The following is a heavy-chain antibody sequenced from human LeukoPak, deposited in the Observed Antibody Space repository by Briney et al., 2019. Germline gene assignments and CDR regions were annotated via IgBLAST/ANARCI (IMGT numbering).Heavy chain of an antibody. CDR2: ISSSSSII. D-gene: IGHD3-10*02. V-gene: IGHV3-48*01. CDR1: GFTFSSYS. J-gene: IGHJ6*04. CDR3: AELGITMIGGV. Sequence: GGSLRLSCAVSGFTFSSYSMNWARQAPGKGLEWVSYISSSSSIIYYADSVKGRFTISRDNAKNSLYLQMNSLRAEDTAVYYCAELGITMIGGVWGKGTTVTISS.